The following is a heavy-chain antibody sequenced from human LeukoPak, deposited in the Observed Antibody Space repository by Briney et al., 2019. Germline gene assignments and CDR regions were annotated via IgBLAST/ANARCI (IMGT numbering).Heavy chain of an antibody. Sequence: SETLSLTCTVSGGSISTYYWSWIRQSPGKGLEWIGYIYYTGTSYNPSLKSRVTISADTSKNQFSLKLISVTAADTAVYYCASRKLGNDYWGQGTLVTVSS. D-gene: IGHD7-27*01. CDR2: IYYTGT. CDR3: ASRKLGNDY. J-gene: IGHJ4*02. V-gene: IGHV4-59*01. CDR1: GGSISTYY.